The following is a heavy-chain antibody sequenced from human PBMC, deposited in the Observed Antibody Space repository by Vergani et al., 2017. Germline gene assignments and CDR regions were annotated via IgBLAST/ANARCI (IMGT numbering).Heavy chain of an antibody. CDR2: IYYSGST. CDR1: GGSISSSSYY. V-gene: IGHV4-39*01. J-gene: IGHJ1*01. Sequence: QLQLQESGPGLVKPSETLSLTCTVSGGSISSSSYYWGWIRQPPGKGLEWIGNIYYSGSTYYNPSLKSRVTISVDTSNNQFSLKLSSVTAADTAVYYCARHGGRTYFQHWGQGTLVTVSS. CDR3: ARHGGRTYFQH.